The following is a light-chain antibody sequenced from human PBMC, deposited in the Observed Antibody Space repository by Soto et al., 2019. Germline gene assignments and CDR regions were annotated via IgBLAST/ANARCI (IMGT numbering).Light chain of an antibody. Sequence: QAVVTQPPSVSAAPGQKVTISCSGSSSNIGNNYVSWYQQLPGTAPKFLIYDDYKRPSGIPDRFSGSKSGTSATLVITGLQTGDEADYYCGTWDTSLYTVVFGGGTKLTVL. CDR2: DDY. CDR1: SSNIGNNY. J-gene: IGLJ2*01. V-gene: IGLV1-51*01. CDR3: GTWDTSLYTVV.